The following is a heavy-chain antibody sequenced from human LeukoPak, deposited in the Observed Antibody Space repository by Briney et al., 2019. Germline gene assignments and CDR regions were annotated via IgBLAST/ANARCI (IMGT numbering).Heavy chain of an antibody. J-gene: IGHJ5*02. V-gene: IGHV3-23*01. CDR1: GFTFSSYA. Sequence: GGSLRLSCAASGFTFSSYAMSWVRQAPGKGLEWVSAISGSGGSTYYADSVKGRFTISRDNAENTVYLQMNSLRAEDTAVYYCARVLSGSWDWFDPWGQGTLVTVSS. CDR3: ARVLSGSWDWFDP. D-gene: IGHD3-22*01. CDR2: ISGSGGST.